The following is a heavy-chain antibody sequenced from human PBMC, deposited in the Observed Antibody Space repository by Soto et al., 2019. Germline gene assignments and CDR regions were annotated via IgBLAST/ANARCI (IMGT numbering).Heavy chain of an antibody. CDR1: GYPVTAYY. CDR2: INPATGAA. Sequence: QLHLVQSGAVVKKPGASVTGSCSASGYPVTAYYMHWVRQAPGRGLEWMGGINPATGAAKNTQTCQGRATMARVASQSAVFVEPNGPASEDTAFLFCASGGGVGVAGSAAFDMWGQGTLVTVSS. J-gene: IGHJ3*02. CDR3: ASGGGVGVAGSAAFDM. D-gene: IGHD3-3*01. V-gene: IGHV1-2*02.